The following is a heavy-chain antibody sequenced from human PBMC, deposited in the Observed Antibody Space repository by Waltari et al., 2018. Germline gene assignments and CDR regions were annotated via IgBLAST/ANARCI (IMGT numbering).Heavy chain of an antibody. D-gene: IGHD5-18*01. CDR2: ISSSSSYI. J-gene: IGHJ4*02. Sequence: EVQLVESGGGLVKPGGSLRLSCAASASTFSSYTMNWVRQDTGTGLEWVSSISSSSSYIYYADSVKGRFTISRDNAKNSLYLQMNSLRAEDTAVYYCARVGGVDTATSTGRSPPWYFDYWGQGTLVTVSS. CDR3: ARVGGVDTATSTGRSPPWYFDY. V-gene: IGHV3-21*04. CDR1: ASTFSSYT.